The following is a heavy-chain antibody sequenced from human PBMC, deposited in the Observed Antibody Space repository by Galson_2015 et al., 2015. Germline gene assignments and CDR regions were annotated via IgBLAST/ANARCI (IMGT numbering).Heavy chain of an antibody. D-gene: IGHD2-8*01. CDR2: IRVSGVTT. J-gene: IGHJ4*02. CDR3: AKTRRPYCNGVGCHHFDH. V-gene: IGHV3-23*01. CDR1: GCSGSMYA. Sequence: SLRLGCAVAGCSGSMYALSWVRQAPEKGLEWFSVIRVSGVTTYYADSVKGRLTVSRDICLYLQMNSLTVDDTGVYYCAKTRRPYCNGVGCHHFDHLGQGTLVTVSS.